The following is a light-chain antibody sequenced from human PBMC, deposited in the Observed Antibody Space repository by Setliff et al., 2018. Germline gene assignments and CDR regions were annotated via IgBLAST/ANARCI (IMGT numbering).Light chain of an antibody. CDR3: SSYAGSLYV. Sequence: PSSSGSPGQSVTISCTGTSSDVGGYNYVSWYQQHPGKAPKLMIYEVSKRPSGVPDRFSGSKSGNTASLTVSGLQAEDEADYYCSSYAGSLYVFGTGTKVTVL. J-gene: IGLJ1*01. CDR1: SSDVGGYNY. V-gene: IGLV2-8*01. CDR2: EVS.